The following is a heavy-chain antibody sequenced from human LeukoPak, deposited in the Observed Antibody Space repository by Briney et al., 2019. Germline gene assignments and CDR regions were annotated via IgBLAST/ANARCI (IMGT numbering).Heavy chain of an antibody. CDR3: AGATYYYDSSGPFAIDY. D-gene: IGHD3-22*01. Sequence: ASVKVSCKASGYTFISYYMHWVRQAPGQGLEWMGIINPSGGSTSYAQKFQGRVTMTRDMSTSTVYMELSSLRSEDTAVYYCAGATYYYDSSGPFAIDYWGQGTLVTVSS. J-gene: IGHJ4*02. CDR1: GYTFISYY. V-gene: IGHV1-46*01. CDR2: INPSGGST.